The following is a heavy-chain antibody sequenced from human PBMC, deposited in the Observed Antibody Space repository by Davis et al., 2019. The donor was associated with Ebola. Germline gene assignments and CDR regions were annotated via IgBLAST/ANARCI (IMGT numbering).Heavy chain of an antibody. CDR2: IHPNDGRT. J-gene: IGHJ3*02. CDR3: TTPGGQDSGYDVFDI. Sequence: ASVQVSCTASAYTFSNYYMHWVRQAPGQGLEWMGLIHPNDGRTIYAQKFQGRVTVTRDTSTTTVYMDLSSLRSEDTALYYCTTPGGQDSGYDVFDIWGQGTMVTVSS. CDR1: AYTFSNYY. V-gene: IGHV1-46*03. D-gene: IGHD5-12*01.